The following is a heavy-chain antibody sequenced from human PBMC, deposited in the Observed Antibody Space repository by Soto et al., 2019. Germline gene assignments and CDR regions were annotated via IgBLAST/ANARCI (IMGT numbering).Heavy chain of an antibody. Sequence: SSETLSLTCTVSGGSISSSGYYWGWIRQPPGKGLEWIGSIYYSGSTYYNPSLKSRVTISVDTSKNQFSLKLSSVIAADTAVYYCARVRGYSYGYSDYWGQGTLVTVSS. D-gene: IGHD5-18*01. J-gene: IGHJ4*02. CDR1: GGSISSSGYY. V-gene: IGHV4-39*01. CDR3: ARVRGYSYGYSDY. CDR2: IYYSGST.